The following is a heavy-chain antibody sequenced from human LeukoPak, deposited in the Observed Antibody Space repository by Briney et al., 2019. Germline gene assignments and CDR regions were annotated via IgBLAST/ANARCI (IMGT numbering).Heavy chain of an antibody. CDR2: ISGSGSTI. J-gene: IGHJ4*02. CDR1: GFTFSSYE. V-gene: IGHV3-48*03. CDR3: ATFPIAAAAPFDY. Sequence: GGSLRLSCAASGFTFSSYEMNWVRQAPGKGLEWVSYISGSGSTIYYADSVKGRFTISRDNAKNSLYLQMNSLRAEDTAVYYCATFPIAAAAPFDYWGQGTLVTVSS. D-gene: IGHD6-13*01.